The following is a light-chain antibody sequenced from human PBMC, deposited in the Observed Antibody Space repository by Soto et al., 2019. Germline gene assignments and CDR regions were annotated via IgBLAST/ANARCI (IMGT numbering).Light chain of an antibody. Sequence: QSVLTQPASVSGSPGQSITISCTGTSSDVGAYNFVSWYQQHPGKAPKVLIYDVSTRPSGVSNRFSGSKSGNTAFLTIFGLQAEDEADYYCASYTSSSTRVFGTGTKLTVL. J-gene: IGLJ1*01. CDR1: SSDVGAYNF. V-gene: IGLV2-14*03. CDR3: ASYTSSSTRV. CDR2: DVS.